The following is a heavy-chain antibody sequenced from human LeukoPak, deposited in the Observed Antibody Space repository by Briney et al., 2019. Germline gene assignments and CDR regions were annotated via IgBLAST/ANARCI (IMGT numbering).Heavy chain of an antibody. J-gene: IGHJ5*02. CDR1: GGSISSSSYY. V-gene: IGHV4-39*07. CDR3: ARDHDFWSGYNWFDP. Sequence: SETLSLTCTVSGGSISSSSYYWGWIRQPPGKGLEWIGSIYNSGSTYYNPSLKRRVTISVDTSKNQFSLKLSSVTAADTAVYYCARDHDFWSGYNWFDPWGQGTLVTVSS. D-gene: IGHD3-3*01. CDR2: IYNSGST.